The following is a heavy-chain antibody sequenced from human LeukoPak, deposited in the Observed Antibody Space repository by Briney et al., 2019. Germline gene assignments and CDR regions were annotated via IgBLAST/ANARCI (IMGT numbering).Heavy chain of an antibody. Sequence: GGSLRLSCAASGFTFSDYYMSWIRQAPGKGLEWVSSITSSSSYIYYADSVKGRFTISRDNAKNSLYLQINSLRAEDTAVYYCARDPYSGGYGDYYYYYMDVWGKGTTVTISS. CDR2: ITSSSSYI. V-gene: IGHV3-11*06. J-gene: IGHJ6*03. D-gene: IGHD1-26*01. CDR3: ARDPYSGGYGDYYYYYMDV. CDR1: GFTFSDYY.